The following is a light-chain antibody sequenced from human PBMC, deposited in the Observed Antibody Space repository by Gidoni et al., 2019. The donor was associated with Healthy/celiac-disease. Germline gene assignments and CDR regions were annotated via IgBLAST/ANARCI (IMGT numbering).Light chain of an antibody. CDR1: QGISSY. V-gene: IGKV1-9*01. CDR2: AAS. CDR3: QQLNSYPPT. Sequence: DIQLTQSPSFLSASVGDRVTITCRASQGISSYLAWYQQKPGKAPKLLIYAASTLQSGVPSSFSGSGSGTEFTLTISSLQPEDFATYYCQQLNSYPPTCXPXTKVGI. J-gene: IGKJ3*01.